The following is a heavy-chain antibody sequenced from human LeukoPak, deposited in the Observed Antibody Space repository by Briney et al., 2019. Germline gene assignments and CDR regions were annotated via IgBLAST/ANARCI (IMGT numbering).Heavy chain of an antibody. CDR2: ISGSGGST. Sequence: GGSLRLSRAASGFTFSSYAMSWVRQGPGKGLEWVSAISGSGGSTYHADSVKGRFTISRDNSKNTLYLQMNSLRAEDTAVYYCARVLRWCDAFDIWGQGTMVTVSS. J-gene: IGHJ3*02. V-gene: IGHV3-23*01. D-gene: IGHD4-23*01. CDR3: ARVLRWCDAFDI. CDR1: GFTFSSYA.